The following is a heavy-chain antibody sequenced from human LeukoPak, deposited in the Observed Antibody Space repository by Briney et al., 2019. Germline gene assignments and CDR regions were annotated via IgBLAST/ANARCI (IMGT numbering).Heavy chain of an antibody. Sequence: ASVKVSCKVSGYTLTELSMHWVRQAPGKGLEWMGGFDPEDGETIYAQKFQGRVTMTGDTSTDTAYMELSRLTSDDTAVYFCARGRFGEWDDWFDPWGQGTLVTVSS. J-gene: IGHJ5*02. CDR1: GYTLTELS. V-gene: IGHV1-24*01. D-gene: IGHD3-10*01. CDR3: ARGRFGEWDDWFDP. CDR2: FDPEDGET.